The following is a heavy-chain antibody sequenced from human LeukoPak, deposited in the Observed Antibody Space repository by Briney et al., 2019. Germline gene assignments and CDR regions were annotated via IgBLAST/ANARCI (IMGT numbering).Heavy chain of an antibody. J-gene: IGHJ4*02. CDR1: GGSISSGSY. CDR3: ARMLAWSGYSGDY. Sequence: SSETLSLTCTVSGGSISSGSYGGWIRQPPGMGLEGIGSIYHSGSTYYNPSLKSRVTISVATSKTQFSLKRSSVTAADTAVYYCARMLAWSGYSGDYWGQGTLVTVSS. V-gene: IGHV4-38-2*02. CDR2: IYHSGST. D-gene: IGHD3-3*01.